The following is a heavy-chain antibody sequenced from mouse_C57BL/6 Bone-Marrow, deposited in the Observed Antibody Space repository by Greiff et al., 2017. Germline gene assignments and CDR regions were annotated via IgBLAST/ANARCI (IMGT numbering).Heavy chain of an antibody. V-gene: IGHV3-6*01. Sequence: EVQLQESGPDLVKPSQSLSITCYVTGYSITSGYYWNWIRQFPGNKLEWLGYISYDGSNNYNPSLKNRIAITRDTSTNQFLLKLSSGTTEDTATYYCARIPTSVVDYWGQGTTLTVSS. D-gene: IGHD1-1*01. CDR2: ISYDGSN. CDR3: ARIPTSVVDY. J-gene: IGHJ2*01. CDR1: GYSITSGYY.